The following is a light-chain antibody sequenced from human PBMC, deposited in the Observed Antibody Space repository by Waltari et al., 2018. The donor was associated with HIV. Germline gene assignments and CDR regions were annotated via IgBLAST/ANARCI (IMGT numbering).Light chain of an antibody. CDR3: SSYTSRSTHYV. V-gene: IGLV2-14*01. J-gene: IGLJ1*01. CDR1: SSNVVGCKS. CDR2: EVG. Sequence: QSALTQPASVSGSPGQSITISCTGTSSNVVGCKSVSWYQQHPGKAPKLMIYEVGNRPSGVSNRFSGSKSGNTASLTISGLQAEDEADYYCSSYTSRSTHYVFGTGTKVTVL.